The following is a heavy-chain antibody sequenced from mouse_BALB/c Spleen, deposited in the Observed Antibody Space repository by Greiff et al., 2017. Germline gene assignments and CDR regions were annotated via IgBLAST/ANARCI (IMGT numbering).Heavy chain of an antibody. Sequence: VQLKESGAELVKPGASVKLSCTASGFNIKDTYMHWVKQRPEQGLEWIGRIDPANGNTKYDPKFQGKATITADTSSNTAYLQLSSLTSEDTAVYYCASTGNYDAMDYWGQGTSVTVSS. V-gene: IGHV14-3*02. CDR3: ASTGNYDAMDY. D-gene: IGHD2-1*01. CDR2: IDPANGNT. CDR1: GFNIKDTY. J-gene: IGHJ4*01.